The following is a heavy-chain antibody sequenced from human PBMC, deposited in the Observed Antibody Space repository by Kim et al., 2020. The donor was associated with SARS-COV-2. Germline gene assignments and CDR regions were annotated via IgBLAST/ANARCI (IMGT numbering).Heavy chain of an antibody. J-gene: IGHJ4*02. CDR2: IYSGGST. Sequence: GGSLRLSCAASGFTVSSNYMSWVRQAPGKGLEWVSVIYSGGSTYYADSVKGRFTISRDNSKNTLYLQMNSLRAEDTAVYYCARWIAAVEGRYFDYWGQGTLVTVSS. V-gene: IGHV3-53*01. CDR1: GFTVSSNY. D-gene: IGHD6-25*01. CDR3: ARWIAAVEGRYFDY.